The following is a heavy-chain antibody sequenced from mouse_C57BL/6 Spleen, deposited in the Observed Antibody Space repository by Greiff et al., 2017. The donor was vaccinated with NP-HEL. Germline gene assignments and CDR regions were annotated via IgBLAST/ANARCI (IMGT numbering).Heavy chain of an antibody. J-gene: IGHJ3*01. CDR3: ARNFDYDGPPFAY. V-gene: IGHV2-2*01. CDR2: IWSGGST. D-gene: IGHD2-4*01. CDR1: GFSLTSYG. Sequence: VQLQQSGPGLVQPSQSLSITCTVSGFSLTSYGVHWVRQSPGKGLEWLGVIWSGGSTDYNAAFISRLSISKDNSKSQVFFKMNSLQADDTAIYYCARNFDYDGPPFAYWGKGTLVTVSA.